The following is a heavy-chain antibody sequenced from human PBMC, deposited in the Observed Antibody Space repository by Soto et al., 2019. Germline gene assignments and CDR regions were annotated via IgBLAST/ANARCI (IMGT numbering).Heavy chain of an antibody. CDR1: GFTFSAYG. CDR2: IKTDGSST. D-gene: IGHD6-25*01. CDR3: ARAPRAAGDYSSDF. J-gene: IGHJ4*02. Sequence: PGGSLRLSCEVSGFTFSAYGMHWVRQAPGKGLVWVSRIKTDGSSTTYADSVKGRFTISRDNAQNTLYLQMNSLRAEDTAVYYCARAPRAAGDYSSDFWGQGTPVTVSS. V-gene: IGHV3-74*01.